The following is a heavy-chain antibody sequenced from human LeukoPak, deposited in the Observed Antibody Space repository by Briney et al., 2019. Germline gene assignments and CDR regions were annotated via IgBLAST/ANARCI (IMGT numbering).Heavy chain of an antibody. D-gene: IGHD2-2*02. V-gene: IGHV3-23*01. Sequence: GGSLRLSCAASGFTFSSYAMSWVRQAPGKGLEWVSTVSGSGDSTYNADSVKGRFTISRDNSKNTLYVQMNSLRVEDTAVYFCARGGCSSTTCYSIYFDYWGQGTLVTVSS. CDR2: VSGSGDST. CDR3: ARGGCSSTTCYSIYFDY. J-gene: IGHJ4*02. CDR1: GFTFSSYA.